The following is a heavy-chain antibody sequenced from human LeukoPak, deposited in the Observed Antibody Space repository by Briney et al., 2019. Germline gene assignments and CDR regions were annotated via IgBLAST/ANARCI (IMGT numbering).Heavy chain of an antibody. CDR1: GGSFSDYY. J-gene: IGHJ5*02. Sequence: PSKTLSLTCAVSGGSFSDYYWSWIRQPPGKGLEWIGEINHSGSTNYNPSLKSRVSISVDTSNNQFSLKLTSVTAADTAVYYCARRVRSFGSGSFPAWFDPWGQGTLVTVSS. V-gene: IGHV4-34*01. CDR3: ARRVRSFGSGSFPAWFDP. D-gene: IGHD3-10*01. CDR2: INHSGST.